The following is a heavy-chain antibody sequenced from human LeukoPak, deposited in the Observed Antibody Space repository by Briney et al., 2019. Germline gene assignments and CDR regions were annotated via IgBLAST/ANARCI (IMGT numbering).Heavy chain of an antibody. CDR3: ARGVGQDAFDI. CDR1: GFTVRNNY. J-gene: IGHJ3*02. CDR2: IYSGGST. D-gene: IGHD1-26*01. Sequence: GGSLRLSCAASGFTVRNNYMSWVRQAPGKGLEWVSVIYSGGSTYYADSVKGRFTFSKDNSKNTLYLQMTNLRVEGTAVYYCARGVGQDAFDIWGQGTMVTVSS. V-gene: IGHV3-53*01.